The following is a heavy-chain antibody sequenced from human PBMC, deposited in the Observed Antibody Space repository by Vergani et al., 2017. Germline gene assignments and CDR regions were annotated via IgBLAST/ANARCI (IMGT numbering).Heavy chain of an antibody. CDR3: ARAITIFGVVINYYYYMDV. CDR2: IIPIFGTA. J-gene: IGHJ6*03. CDR1: GYTFTGYY. Sequence: QVQLVQSGAEVKKPGASVKVSCKASGYTFTGYYMHWVRQAPGQGLEWMGGIIPIFGTANYAQKFQGRVTITADESTSTAYMELSSLRSEDTAVYYCARAITIFGVVINYYYYMDVWGKGTTVTVSS. V-gene: IGHV1-69*01. D-gene: IGHD3-3*01.